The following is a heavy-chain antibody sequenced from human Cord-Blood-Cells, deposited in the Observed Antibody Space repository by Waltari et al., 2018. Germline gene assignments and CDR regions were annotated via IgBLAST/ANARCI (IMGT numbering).Heavy chain of an antibody. V-gene: IGHV4-59*08. CDR3: ARLQGGSSWYDY. J-gene: IGHJ4*02. Sequence: QVQLQESGPGLVKPSETLSLTCTVPGGSISSYYWSWLRQPPGKGLEWIGYIYYSGSTNYNPSLKSRVTISVDTSKNQFSLKLSSVTAADTAVYYCARLQGGSSWYDYWGQGTLVTVSS. CDR1: GGSISSYY. CDR2: IYYSGST. D-gene: IGHD6-13*01.